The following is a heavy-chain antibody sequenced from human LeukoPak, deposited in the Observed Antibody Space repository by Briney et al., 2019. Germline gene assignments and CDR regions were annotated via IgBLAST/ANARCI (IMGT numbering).Heavy chain of an antibody. V-gene: IGHV3-33*01. Sequence: GGSLRLSCAASGFTFSSYGMHWVRQAPGKGLEWVAVIWYDGSNKYYADSVKGRFTISRDNSKNSLYLQMNSLRAEDTAVYYCARDYYADSSGYYPYYFDYWGQGTLVTVSS. D-gene: IGHD3-22*01. J-gene: IGHJ4*02. CDR3: ARDYYADSSGYYPYYFDY. CDR2: IWYDGSNK. CDR1: GFTFSSYG.